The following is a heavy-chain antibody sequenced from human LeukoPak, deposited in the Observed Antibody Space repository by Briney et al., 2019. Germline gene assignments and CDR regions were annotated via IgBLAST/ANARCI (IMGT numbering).Heavy chain of an antibody. CDR3: ARDFTSGFLEWLFLS. V-gene: IGHV1-2*02. D-gene: IGHD3-3*01. CDR1: GYTFTSYG. J-gene: IGHJ5*02. Sequence: ASVNVSCKASGYTFTSYGISWVRQAPGQGLEWMGWINPNSGGTNYAQKFQGRVTMTRDTSISTAYMELSRLRSDDTAVYYCARDFTSGFLEWLFLSWGQGTLVTVSS. CDR2: INPNSGGT.